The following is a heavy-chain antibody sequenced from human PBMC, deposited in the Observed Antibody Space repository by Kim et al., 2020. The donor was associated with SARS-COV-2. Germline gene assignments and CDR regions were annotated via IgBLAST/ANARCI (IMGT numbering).Heavy chain of an antibody. Sequence: SPAFQGQVTISADKSNSSAYLQWSSLKASDTAMYYCARAPFRWIQLSMDVWGQGTTVTVSS. V-gene: IGHV5-51*01. D-gene: IGHD5-18*01. CDR3: ARAPFRWIQLSMDV. J-gene: IGHJ6*02.